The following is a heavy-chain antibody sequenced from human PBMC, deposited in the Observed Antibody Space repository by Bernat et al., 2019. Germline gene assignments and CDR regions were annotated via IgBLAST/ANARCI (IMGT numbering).Heavy chain of an antibody. CDR1: GGTFSSYA. CDR3: ARAPPHTGIFGGMDV. Sequence: QVQLVQSGAEVKKPGSSVKVSCKASGGTFSSYAISWVRQAPGQGLEWMGGISPIFGTANYAQKFQGRVTITADDSSSPAYMELRSLRSEDTAVYYFARAPPHTGIFGGMDVRRQGTTVTVSS. D-gene: IGHD3-3*01. J-gene: IGHJ6*02. CDR2: ISPIFGTA. V-gene: IGHV1-69*12.